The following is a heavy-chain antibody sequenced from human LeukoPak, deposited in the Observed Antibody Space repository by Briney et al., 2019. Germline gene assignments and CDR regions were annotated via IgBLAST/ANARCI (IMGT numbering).Heavy chain of an antibody. CDR2: IYYSGST. D-gene: IGHD5-18*01. J-gene: IGHJ3*02. V-gene: IGHV4-59*01. Sequence: SETLSLTCAVYGGSFNGYYWSWIRQPPGKGLEWIGYIYYSGSTNYSPSLKSRVTISVDTSKNQFSLKLSSVTAADTAVYYCARSEYSYGADAFDIWGQGTMVTVSS. CDR3: ARSEYSYGADAFDI. CDR1: GGSFNGYY.